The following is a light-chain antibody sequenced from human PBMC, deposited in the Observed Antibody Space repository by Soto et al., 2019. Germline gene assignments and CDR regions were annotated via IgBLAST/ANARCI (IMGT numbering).Light chain of an antibody. V-gene: IGKV3-20*01. CDR1: ETVTGKY. CDR2: AAS. J-gene: IGKJ1*01. CDR3: QQYSSPPQT. Sequence: EIVLTQSPGTLSLSPADRATLSCRASETVTGKYLAWYQQKVGQAPRLLIFAASNRATGIPDRFSGSGSGTDFTLAISRLEPEEFAMYFCQQYSSPPQTFGQGTKEEIK.